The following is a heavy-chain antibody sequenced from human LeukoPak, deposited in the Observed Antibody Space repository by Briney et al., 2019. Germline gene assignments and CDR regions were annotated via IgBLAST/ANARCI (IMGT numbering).Heavy chain of an antibody. Sequence: ASVKVSCKASGYTFTGYYMHWVRQAPGQGLEWMGQINPNSGGTNYAQKFQGRVTMTRDTSISTAYMELSRLRSDDTAVYYCARGLHYDSSGYHDAFDIWGQGTMVTVSS. V-gene: IGHV1-2*06. CDR1: GYTFTGYY. D-gene: IGHD3-22*01. CDR2: INPNSGGT. CDR3: ARGLHYDSSGYHDAFDI. J-gene: IGHJ3*02.